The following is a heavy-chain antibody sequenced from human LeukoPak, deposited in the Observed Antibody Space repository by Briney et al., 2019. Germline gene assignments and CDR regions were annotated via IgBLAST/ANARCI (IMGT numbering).Heavy chain of an antibody. CDR1: GGSISSSSYY. CDR3: ASSSPRLYDYVWGSYRYTGARDY. V-gene: IGHV4-39*07. Sequence: SETLSLTCTVSGGSISSSSYYWGWIRQPPGKGLEWIGSLHYSGSTYYNPSLTSRVTISVDTSKNQFSLKLSSVTAADTAVYYCASSSPRLYDYVWGSYRYTGARDYWGQGTLVTVSS. CDR2: LHYSGST. D-gene: IGHD3-16*02. J-gene: IGHJ4*02.